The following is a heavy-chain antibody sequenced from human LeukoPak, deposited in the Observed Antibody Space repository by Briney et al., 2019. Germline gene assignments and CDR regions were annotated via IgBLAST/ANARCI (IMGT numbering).Heavy chain of an antibody. CDR3: VRDSPSGFFDL. Sequence: QPGGSLRLSCAASGFTFSSYTMNWVRQALGQGLEWVSTISDPHSGSQTHYADSVKGRFTVSRDNAKNTLYLQMNSLRAEDTAVYYCVRDSPSGFFDLWGRGTLVTVSS. J-gene: IGHJ2*01. CDR2: ISDPHSGSQT. CDR1: GFTFSSYT. D-gene: IGHD6-19*01. V-gene: IGHV3-23*01.